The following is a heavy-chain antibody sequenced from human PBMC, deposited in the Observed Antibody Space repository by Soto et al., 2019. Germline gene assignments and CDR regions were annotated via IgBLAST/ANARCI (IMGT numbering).Heavy chain of an antibody. CDR2: IYPGDSDT. CDR1: GYSFTSYW. D-gene: IGHD2-15*01. V-gene: IGHV5-51*01. CDR3: ALGYCSGGSCYSYFAFDI. Sequence: GVSLKISCKGSGYSFTSYWIGWVRQMPGKGLEWMGIIYPGDSDTRYSPYFQGQVTISADKSISTAYLQRSSLKASDTAMYYCALGYCSGGSCYSYFAFDIWGQGTTVTVSS. J-gene: IGHJ3*02.